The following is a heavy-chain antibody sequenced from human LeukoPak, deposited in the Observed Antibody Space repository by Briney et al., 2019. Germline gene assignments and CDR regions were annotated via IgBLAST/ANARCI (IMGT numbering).Heavy chain of an antibody. CDR3: AREGPLDIMVYATRFDY. J-gene: IGHJ4*02. V-gene: IGHV4-39*07. D-gene: IGHD2-8*01. Sequence: KSSKTLSLTCTVSGGSISSSGYYWSWIRQPPGKGLEWIGEINHSGSTNYNPSLKSRVTISVDTSKNQFSLKLSSVTAADTAVYYCAREGPLDIMVYATRFDYWGQGTLVTVSS. CDR2: INHSGST. CDR1: GGSISSSGYY.